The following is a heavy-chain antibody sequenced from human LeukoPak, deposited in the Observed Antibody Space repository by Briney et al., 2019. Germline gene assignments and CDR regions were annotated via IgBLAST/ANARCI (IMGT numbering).Heavy chain of an antibody. D-gene: IGHD6-19*01. CDR3: ARAEPKVAAFDY. Sequence: ASVKVSCKASGYTFTGYYMHWARQAPGQGLEWMGWINPNSGGTNYTQKFQGRVTMTRDTSISTAYMELSRLRSDDTAVYYCARAEPKVAAFDYWGQGTLVTVSS. J-gene: IGHJ4*02. CDR2: INPNSGGT. V-gene: IGHV1-2*02. CDR1: GYTFTGYY.